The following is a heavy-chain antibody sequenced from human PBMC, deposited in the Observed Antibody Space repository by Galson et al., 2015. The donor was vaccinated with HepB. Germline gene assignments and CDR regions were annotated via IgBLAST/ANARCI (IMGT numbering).Heavy chain of an antibody. Sequence: SLRLSCAASGFTFNNYDMHWVRQPPGKGLEWVAFISYDGSNQYYADSVKGRFTISRDNSKNTLYLQVNSLRPEDTAFYYCARYRDFDHWGQGSLVTVSS. CDR3: ARYRDFDH. CDR2: ISYDGSNQ. J-gene: IGHJ4*02. CDR1: GFTFNNYD. V-gene: IGHV3-30*03. D-gene: IGHD1-26*01.